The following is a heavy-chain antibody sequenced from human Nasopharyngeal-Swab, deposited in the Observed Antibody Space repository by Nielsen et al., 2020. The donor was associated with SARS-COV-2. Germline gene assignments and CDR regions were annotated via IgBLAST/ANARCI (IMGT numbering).Heavy chain of an antibody. CDR2: IYYSGST. Sequence: SETLSLTCTVSGGSTSSYYWSWIRQPPGKGLEWIGYIYYSGSTNYNPSLKSRVTISVDTSKNQFSLKLSSVTAADTAVYYCARRVVPAAEFDPWGQGTLVTVSS. V-gene: IGHV4-59*01. J-gene: IGHJ5*02. CDR1: GGSTSSYY. CDR3: ARRVVPAAEFDP. D-gene: IGHD2-2*01.